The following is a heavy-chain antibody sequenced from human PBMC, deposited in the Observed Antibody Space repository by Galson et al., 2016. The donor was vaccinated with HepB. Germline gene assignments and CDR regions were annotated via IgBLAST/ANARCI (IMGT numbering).Heavy chain of an antibody. Sequence: ETLSLTCTVSGGSVSSGTHYWNWIRQPPGKGLEWIGYIYHSGGTNYNPSPKSRVTISVDTSKNEFSLKLSSVSAADTAVYYCARDGNWGAFGYGMDVWGQGTTVTVSS. V-gene: IGHV4-61*01. CDR1: GGSVSSGTHY. J-gene: IGHJ6*02. D-gene: IGHD7-27*01. CDR2: IYHSGGT. CDR3: ARDGNWGAFGYGMDV.